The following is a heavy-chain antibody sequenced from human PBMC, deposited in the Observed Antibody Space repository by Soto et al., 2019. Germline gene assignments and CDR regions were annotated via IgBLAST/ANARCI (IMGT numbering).Heavy chain of an antibody. J-gene: IGHJ4*02. Sequence: MPGKGLEWMGIIYPGDSDTRYSPSFQGQVAISADKAINTAYLQWSSLKASDTAMYYCATAYYDILGYYSDHWGQGTLVTVSS. V-gene: IGHV5-51*01. D-gene: IGHD3-22*01. CDR3: ATAYYDILGYYSDH. CDR2: IYPGDSDT.